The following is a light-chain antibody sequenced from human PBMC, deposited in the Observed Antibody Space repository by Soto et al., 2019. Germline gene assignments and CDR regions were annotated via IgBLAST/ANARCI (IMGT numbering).Light chain of an antibody. CDR1: QSVSSN. Sequence: EIVMTQSPATLSVSPGERATLPCRASQSVSSNLAWYQQKPGQAPRLLIYSASTRATGIPARFSGSGSGTEFTLTISSLQSEDFAVYYCQQYDNWPRTFGQGTKVDIK. CDR3: QQYDNWPRT. J-gene: IGKJ1*01. V-gene: IGKV3-15*01. CDR2: SAS.